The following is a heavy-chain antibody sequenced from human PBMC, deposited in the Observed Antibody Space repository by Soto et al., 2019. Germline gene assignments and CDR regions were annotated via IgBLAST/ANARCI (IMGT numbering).Heavy chain of an antibody. CDR1: GFTFRSYG. V-gene: IGHV3-30*18. CDR2: ISYDGSNK. Sequence: GGSLRLSCAASGFTFRSYGMHWVRQAPGKGLEWVAVISYDGSNKYYADSVKGRFTISRDNSKNTLYLQMNSLRAEDTAVYYCAKEDCSSTSCYPGYWGKGTLVTVSS. CDR3: AKEDCSSTSCYPGY. J-gene: IGHJ4*02. D-gene: IGHD2-2*01.